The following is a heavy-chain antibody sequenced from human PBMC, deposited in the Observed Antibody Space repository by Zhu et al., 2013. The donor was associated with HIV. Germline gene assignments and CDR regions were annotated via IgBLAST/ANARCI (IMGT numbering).Heavy chain of an antibody. Sequence: QVQLVQSGADVKKPGASVKVSCKASGYTFSTYGISWVRQAPGQGLEWMGWISTYNGNRNYAQKFQGRVTMTTDTSTSTAYMELRSLRSDDTAVYYCARERPGFGVPVAAAADFEYWGQGTLATVSS. CDR2: ISTYNGNR. D-gene: IGHD6-13*01. CDR3: ARERPGFGVPVAAAADFEY. CDR1: GYTFSTYG. J-gene: IGHJ4*02. V-gene: IGHV1-18*01.